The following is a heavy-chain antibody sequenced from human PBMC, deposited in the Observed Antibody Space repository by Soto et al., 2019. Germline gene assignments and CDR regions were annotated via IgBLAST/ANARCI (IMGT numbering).Heavy chain of an antibody. J-gene: IGHJ4*02. V-gene: IGHV1-18*01. CDR2: ISAYNGNT. Sequence: ALVKGCCKGAGYADTIDGSGWVRQAPGQGLEWMGWISAYNGNTNYAQKLQGRVTMTTDTSTSTAYMELRSLRSDDTAVYYCARDSYGDFDYWGQGTPVPGSS. CDR1: GYADTIDG. D-gene: IGHD4-17*01. CDR3: ARDSYGDFDY.